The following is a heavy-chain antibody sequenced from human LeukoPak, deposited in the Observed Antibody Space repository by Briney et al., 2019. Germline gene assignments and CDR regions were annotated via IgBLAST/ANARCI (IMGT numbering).Heavy chain of an antibody. CDR3: AKEGPYYYGSGTGGFDY. J-gene: IGHJ4*02. D-gene: IGHD3-10*01. CDR1: GFTFSSYA. Sequence: QTGGSLRLSCAASGFTFSSYAMSWVRQAPGKGLGWVSAISGSGGSTYYADSVKGRFTISRDNSKNTLYLQMNSLRAEDTAVYYCAKEGPYYYGSGTGGFDYWGQGTLVTVSS. V-gene: IGHV3-23*01. CDR2: ISGSGGST.